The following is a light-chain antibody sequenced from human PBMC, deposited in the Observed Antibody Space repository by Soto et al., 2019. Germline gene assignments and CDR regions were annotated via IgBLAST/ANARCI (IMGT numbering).Light chain of an antibody. CDR3: QQSYSTPWT. J-gene: IGKJ1*01. CDR2: AAS. V-gene: IGKV1-39*01. Sequence: DIQMTQSPSSLSASVGDRVTITCRASQSISSYLNWYQQKPGKAPKLLIYAASSLQSGVPARLSGSGSGTDFDLTISSLRPEDFATYYCQQSYSTPWTFGQGTKVDIK. CDR1: QSISSY.